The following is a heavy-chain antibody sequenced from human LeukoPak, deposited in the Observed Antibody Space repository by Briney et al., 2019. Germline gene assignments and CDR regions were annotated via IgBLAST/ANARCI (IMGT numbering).Heavy chain of an antibody. Sequence: GGSLRLSCAASGXTFSSYAMSWVRQAPGKGLEWVSAISGSGGRTYYADSVKGRFTISRDNSKNTLYLQMNSLRDEDTAIYYCAKEVYCGRDCYNPGYGVDVWGQGITVTVSS. V-gene: IGHV3-23*01. CDR2: ISGSGGRT. CDR1: GXTFSSYA. D-gene: IGHD2-21*02. CDR3: AKEVYCGRDCYNPGYGVDV. J-gene: IGHJ6*02.